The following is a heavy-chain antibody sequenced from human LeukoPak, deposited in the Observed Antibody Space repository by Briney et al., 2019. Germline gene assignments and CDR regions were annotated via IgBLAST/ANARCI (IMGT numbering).Heavy chain of an antibody. D-gene: IGHD2-21*01. V-gene: IGHV3-66*01. Sequence: PGGSLRLSCAASGFTFSSHWMHWVRQAPGKGLGWVSVIYSGGSTSYADSVKGRFTISRDNSKNTLYLQMNSLRAEDTAVYYCARFTHGGDFDYWGQGTLVTVSS. CDR1: GFTFSSHW. CDR2: IYSGGST. CDR3: ARFTHGGDFDY. J-gene: IGHJ4*02.